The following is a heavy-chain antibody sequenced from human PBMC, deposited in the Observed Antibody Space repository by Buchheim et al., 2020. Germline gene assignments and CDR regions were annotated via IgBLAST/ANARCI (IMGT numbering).Heavy chain of an antibody. CDR3: ARSGPIGWVVAATFDY. V-gene: IGHV3-30-3*01. Sequence: VQLLESGGGLVQPGGSLRLSCAASGFTFSSYAMHWVRQAPGKGLEWVAVISYDGSNKYYADSVKGRFTISRDNSKNTLYLQMNSLRAEDTAVYYCARSGPIGWVVAATFDYWGQGTL. D-gene: IGHD2-15*01. CDR1: GFTFSSYA. J-gene: IGHJ4*02. CDR2: ISYDGSNK.